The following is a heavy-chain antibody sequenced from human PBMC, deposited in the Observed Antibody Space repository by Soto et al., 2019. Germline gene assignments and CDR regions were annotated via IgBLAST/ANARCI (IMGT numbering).Heavy chain of an antibody. CDR2: IYYSGCT. J-gene: IGHJ6*02. CDR1: GGSISSGDYD. Sequence: QVQLQESGPGLVKPSQTLSLTCTVSGGSISSGDYDWSWIRQPPGKGLEWIGYIYYSGCTYYNPSVKSRVTISVDTSKDQFSVKLSSVTAADTAVYYCARDPPGGAWGMDVWGQGTTVTVSS. V-gene: IGHV4-30-4*01. CDR3: ARDPPGGAWGMDV. D-gene: IGHD3-16*01.